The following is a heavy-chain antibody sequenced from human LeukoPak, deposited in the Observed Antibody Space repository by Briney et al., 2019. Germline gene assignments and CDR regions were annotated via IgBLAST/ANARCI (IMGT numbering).Heavy chain of an antibody. Sequence: ASVKVSCKASGYTFTGYYMHWVRQAPGQGLEWMGWISAYNGNTNYAQNFQGRVTMTTDTSTSTAYMELRSLRSDDTAVYYCARDGHRRYYYGSSGREDVFDIWGQGTMVAVSS. CDR3: ARDGHRRYYYGSSGREDVFDI. CDR2: ISAYNGNT. CDR1: GYTFTGYY. D-gene: IGHD3-22*01. J-gene: IGHJ3*02. V-gene: IGHV1-18*04.